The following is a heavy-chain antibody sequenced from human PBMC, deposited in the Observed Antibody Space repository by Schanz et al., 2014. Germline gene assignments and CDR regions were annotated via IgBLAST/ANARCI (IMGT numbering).Heavy chain of an antibody. CDR3: VRDSFFAFDY. CDR1: GFTFSNYA. CDR2: ISGSGGST. J-gene: IGHJ4*02. V-gene: IGHV3-23*01. D-gene: IGHD3-3*01. Sequence: EMQLLESGGGLVQPGGSLRLSCAGSGFTFSNYAMTWVRQAPGKGLEWVSAISGSGGSTYYADSVKGRFTISRDNSKNTLYLQMKSLRAEDTAVYYCVRDSFFAFDYWGQGTLVTVSS.